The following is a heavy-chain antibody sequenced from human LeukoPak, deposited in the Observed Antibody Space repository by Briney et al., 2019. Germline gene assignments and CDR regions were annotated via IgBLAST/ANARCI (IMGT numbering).Heavy chain of an antibody. J-gene: IGHJ5*02. CDR2: IYHSGST. CDR1: GGSISSSNW. D-gene: IGHD3-10*01. Sequence: SETLSLTCAVSGGSISSSNWWSWVRQPPGKGLEWIGEIYHSGSTNYNPSLKSRVTISVDTSKNQFSLKLSSVTAADTAVYYCARHSRVWFGDSNWFDPWGQGTLVTVSS. V-gene: IGHV4-4*02. CDR3: ARHSRVWFGDSNWFDP.